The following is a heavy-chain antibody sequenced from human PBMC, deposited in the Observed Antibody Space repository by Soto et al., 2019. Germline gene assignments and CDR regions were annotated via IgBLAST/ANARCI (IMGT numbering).Heavy chain of an antibody. CDR1: GVSISSGNW. J-gene: IGHJ4*02. V-gene: IGHV4-4*02. CDR2: VYNDGSA. D-gene: IGHD3-22*01. Sequence: PSETLSLTCDVSGVSISSGNWCSWVRQPPGKGLEWIAEVYNDGSANYHPSLESRATISVDRSKNQFSLRLSSVTAADTGKYYCARLVYDSRLNYLYFDHWGQGTLVTVSS. CDR3: ARLVYDSRLNYLYFDH.